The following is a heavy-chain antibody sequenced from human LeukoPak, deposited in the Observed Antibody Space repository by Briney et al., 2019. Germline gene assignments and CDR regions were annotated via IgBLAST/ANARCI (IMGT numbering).Heavy chain of an antibody. Sequence: GGSLRLSCAASGFTFSSYAMHWVRQAPGKGLEYVSAISSNGGSTYYANSVKGRFTISRDNSKNTLYLQMGSLRAEDMAVYYCAKAAQLWFGESYYYYGMDVWGQGTTVTVSS. CDR1: GFTFSSYA. V-gene: IGHV3-64*01. J-gene: IGHJ6*02. CDR3: AKAAQLWFGESYYYYGMDV. CDR2: ISSNGGST. D-gene: IGHD3-10*01.